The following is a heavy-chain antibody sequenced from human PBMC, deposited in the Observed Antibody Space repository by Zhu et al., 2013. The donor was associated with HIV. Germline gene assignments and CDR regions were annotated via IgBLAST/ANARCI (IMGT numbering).Heavy chain of an antibody. V-gene: IGHV1-18*04. Sequence: QVQLVQSGAEVKKPGVSVKVSCKASGYTFTSYGISWVRQAPGQGLEWMGWISAYNGNTNYAQKLQGRVTMTTDTSTSTAYMELRSLRSDDTAVYYCAREGGDSSSWLRTLYYFDYWGQGTLVTVSS. D-gene: IGHD6-13*01. CDR1: GYTFTSYG. CDR2: ISAYNGNT. J-gene: IGHJ4*02. CDR3: AREGGDSSSWLRTLYYFDY.